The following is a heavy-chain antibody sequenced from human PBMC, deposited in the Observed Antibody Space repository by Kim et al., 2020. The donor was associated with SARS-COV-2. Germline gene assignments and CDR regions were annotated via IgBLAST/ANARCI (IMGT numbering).Heavy chain of an antibody. CDR3: ARDPYSSSYNYYGMDV. V-gene: IGHV3-48*03. D-gene: IGHD6-13*01. Sequence: GGSLRLSCAASGFTFSSYEMNWVRQAPGKGLEWVSYISSSGSTIYYADSVKGRFTISRDNAKNSLYLQMNSRRAEDTAVYYCARDPYSSSYNYYGMDVWGRGTTVTVSS. J-gene: IGHJ6*02. CDR1: GFTFSSYE. CDR2: ISSSGSTI.